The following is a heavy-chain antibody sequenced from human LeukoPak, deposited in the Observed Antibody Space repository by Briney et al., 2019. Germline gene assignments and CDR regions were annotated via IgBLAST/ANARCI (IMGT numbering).Heavy chain of an antibody. Sequence: SETLSLTCAVYGGSFSGYYWSWIRQPPGKGLEWIGEINHSGSTNYNPSLKSRVTISVDTSKNQFSLKLSSVTAADTAVYYCARDGRDGYYYYYMDVWGKGTTVTVSS. CDR1: GGSFSGYY. CDR3: ARDGRDGYYYYYMDV. D-gene: IGHD5-24*01. V-gene: IGHV4-34*01. CDR2: INHSGST. J-gene: IGHJ6*03.